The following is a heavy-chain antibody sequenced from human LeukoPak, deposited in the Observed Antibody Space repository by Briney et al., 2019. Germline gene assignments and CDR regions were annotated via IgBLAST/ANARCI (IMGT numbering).Heavy chain of an antibody. CDR3: ARGGIGVANSFDN. J-gene: IGHJ4*02. CDR2: INGDGSST. CDR1: GFTFSSYW. Sequence: GGSLRLSCAASGFTFSSYWMHWVRQVPGKGLVWVSRINGDGSSTTYADSVKGRFTISRDNAKNTLYLQMNSLRAEDTAVYYCARGGIGVANSFDNWGQGTLVTVSS. V-gene: IGHV3-74*01. D-gene: IGHD6-19*01.